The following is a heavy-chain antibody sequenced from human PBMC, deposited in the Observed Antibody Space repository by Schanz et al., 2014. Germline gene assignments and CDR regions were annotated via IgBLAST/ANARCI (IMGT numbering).Heavy chain of an antibody. Sequence: QVQLVQSGAEVKKPGASVKVSCKVSGYSLNELSMHWVRQATGQGLEWMGWMNSKTGNTGYAQRFQGRVTMTRNTSITTAYLELSSLRSGDTAVYYCTKGRTFGRWGQGTLVTVSS. V-gene: IGHV1-8*01. J-gene: IGHJ4*02. D-gene: IGHD3-16*01. CDR1: GYSLNELS. CDR3: TKGRTFGR. CDR2: MNSKTGNT.